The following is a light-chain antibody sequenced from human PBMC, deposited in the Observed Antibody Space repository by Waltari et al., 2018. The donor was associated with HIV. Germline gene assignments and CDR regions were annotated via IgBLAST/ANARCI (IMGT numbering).Light chain of an antibody. Sequence: QSALTQPASVSGSPGQSITVSCSGTQNDLGYYNYVSWFLHHADKPPQLIIFDVDKRPSGCSDRFSASKSGRTASLTIFGLQPDDEGDYCCCSYTTSGTWVFGGGTRVTV. V-gene: IGLV2-14*03. J-gene: IGLJ3*02. CDR1: QNDLGYYNY. CDR3: CSYTTSGTWV. CDR2: DVD.